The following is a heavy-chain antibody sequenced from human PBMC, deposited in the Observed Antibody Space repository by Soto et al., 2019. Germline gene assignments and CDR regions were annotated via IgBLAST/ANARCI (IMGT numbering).Heavy chain of an antibody. Sequence: QITLKESGPTLVKPTQTLTLTCTFSGFSLSTSGVGVGWIRQPPGKALEWLALIYWDDDKRYSPSLKSRLTITKDTSKNQVVLTMTNMDPVDTATYYCAYRFEAAAGTIWFDPWGQGTLVTVSS. CDR3: AYRFEAAAGTIWFDP. D-gene: IGHD6-13*01. V-gene: IGHV2-5*02. J-gene: IGHJ5*02. CDR2: IYWDDDK. CDR1: GFSLSTSGVG.